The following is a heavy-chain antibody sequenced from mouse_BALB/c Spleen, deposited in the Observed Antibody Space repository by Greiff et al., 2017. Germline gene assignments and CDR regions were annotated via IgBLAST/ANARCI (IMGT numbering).Heavy chain of an antibody. D-gene: IGHD2-14*01. Sequence: EVHLVESGGGLVKPGGSLKLSCAASGFAFSSYDMSWVRQTPEKRLEWVAYISSGGGSTYYPDTVKGRFTISRDNAKNTLYLQMSSLKSEDTAMYYCASYRYYAMDYWGQGTSVTVSS. CDR2: ISSGGGST. J-gene: IGHJ4*01. V-gene: IGHV5-12-1*01. CDR3: ASYRYYAMDY. CDR1: GFAFSSYD.